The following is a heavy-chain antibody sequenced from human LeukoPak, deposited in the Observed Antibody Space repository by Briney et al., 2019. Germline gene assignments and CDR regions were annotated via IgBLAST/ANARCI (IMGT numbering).Heavy chain of an antibody. D-gene: IGHD6-13*01. J-gene: IGHJ4*02. CDR3: ARDSLRYSSSWYPLDY. CDR1: GGSISSGGYY. CDR2: IYYSGST. V-gene: IGHV4-31*03. Sequence: SETLSLTCTVSGGSISSGGYYWSWIRQHPGKGLEWIGYIYYSGSTYYNPSLKSRVTISVDTSKNQFSLKLSSVTAADTAVYYCARDSLRYSSSWYPLDYWGQGTLVTVSS.